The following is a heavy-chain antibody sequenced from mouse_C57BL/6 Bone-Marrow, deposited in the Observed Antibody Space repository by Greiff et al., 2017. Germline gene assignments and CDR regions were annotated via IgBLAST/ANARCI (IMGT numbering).Heavy chain of an antibody. J-gene: IGHJ1*03. V-gene: IGHV1-4*01. Sequence: QVQLQQSGAELARPGASVKMSCKASGYTFTSYTMHWVKQRPGQSLEWIGYINPSSGYTKYNQKFKDKATLTADKSSSTAYMQLSSLTSEDSAVYYSLRGYFDVWGTGTTVTVSS. CDR1: GYTFTSYT. D-gene: IGHD1-1*01. CDR2: INPSSGYT. CDR3: LRGYFDV.